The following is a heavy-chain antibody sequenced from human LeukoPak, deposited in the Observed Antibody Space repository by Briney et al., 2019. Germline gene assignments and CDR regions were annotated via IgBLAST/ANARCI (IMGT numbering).Heavy chain of an antibody. J-gene: IGHJ4*02. Sequence: PGGSPRLSCAASGFTFSSYSMNWVRQAPGKGLEWVSFISTSSSYIYYADSVKGRFTISRDNAKNSLFLQMNSLRVEDTAVYYCALLVGATLDFDFWGQGTLVTVSS. CDR2: ISTSSSYI. CDR1: GFTFSSYS. D-gene: IGHD1-26*01. V-gene: IGHV3-21*01. CDR3: ALLVGATLDFDF.